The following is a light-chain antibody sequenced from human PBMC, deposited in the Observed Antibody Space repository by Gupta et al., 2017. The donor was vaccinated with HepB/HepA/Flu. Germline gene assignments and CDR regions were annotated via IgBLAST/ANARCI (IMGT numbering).Light chain of an antibody. V-gene: IGKV1-5*03. J-gene: IGKJ2*01. CDR1: QSINSW. CDR2: KAS. CDR3: QQYRSYST. Sequence: DIQMTQSPSTLSASVGDTVTITGRASQSINSWLAWYQQKPGKPPNLLIYKASTLEVGVPSRFSGSGSGTEFTLTISSLQPDDFATYYCQQYRSYSTFGQGTKLEI.